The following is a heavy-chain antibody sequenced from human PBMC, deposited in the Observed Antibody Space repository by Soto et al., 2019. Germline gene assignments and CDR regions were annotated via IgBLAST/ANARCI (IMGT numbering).Heavy chain of an antibody. CDR1: GFTFSSYW. V-gene: IGHV3-7*03. D-gene: IGHD1-7*01. CDR3: ARGPSSPITGTVRGT. Sequence: GGSLRLSCAASGFTFSSYWMSWVRQAPGKGLEWVANIKQDGSEKYYVDSVKGRFTISRDNAKNSLYLQMNSLRAEDTAVYYCARGPSSPITGTVRGTCGQGTLVTVSS. J-gene: IGHJ5*02. CDR2: IKQDGSEK.